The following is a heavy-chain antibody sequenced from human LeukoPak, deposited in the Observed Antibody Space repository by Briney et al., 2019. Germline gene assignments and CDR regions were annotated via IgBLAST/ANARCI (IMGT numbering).Heavy chain of an antibody. CDR2: ISIYSGNT. CDR3: VRDPGGTWGSDY. D-gene: IGHD7-27*01. J-gene: IGHJ4*02. V-gene: IGHV1-18*01. CDR1: GYTFTSHG. Sequence: ASVKVSCKASGYTFTSHGLSWARQAPGQGLEGMGWISIYSGNTNYAQKFQDRISMTTDTSTNTAYMELRSLKSDDTAVYYCVRDPGGTWGSDYWGQGALVTVSS.